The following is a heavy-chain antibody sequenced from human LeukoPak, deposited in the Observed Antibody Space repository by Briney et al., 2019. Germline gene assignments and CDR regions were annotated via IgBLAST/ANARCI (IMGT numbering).Heavy chain of an antibody. CDR3: ARPRDSGWSKTWDY. CDR1: GFTFRTYW. J-gene: IGHJ4*02. CDR2: IKQDGSEK. Sequence: GGSLRLSCEGSGFTFRTYWMTWVRQAPGKGLEWVANIKQDGSEKYYVDSVKGRFPISRDNAQNSLYLQMNSLRAEDTAVYYCARPRDSGWSKTWDYWGQGTLVTVSS. V-gene: IGHV3-7*03. D-gene: IGHD6-13*01.